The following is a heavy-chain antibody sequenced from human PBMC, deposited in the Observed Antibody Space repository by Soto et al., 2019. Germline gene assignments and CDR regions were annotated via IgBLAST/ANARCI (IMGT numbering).Heavy chain of an antibody. CDR3: ASSGGPEGDWFDP. Sequence: SETLSLTCSVSGGPIRRRGYYWSWVRQKPGEGLEWIGFVYYSGITDYNPSLKSRLMISADTSKNQFFLNLYSVTAADTAVYYCASSGGPEGDWFDPWGQGISVTVSS. V-gene: IGHV4-31*02. CDR2: VYYSGIT. CDR1: GGPIRRRGYY. J-gene: IGHJ5*02. D-gene: IGHD3-16*01.